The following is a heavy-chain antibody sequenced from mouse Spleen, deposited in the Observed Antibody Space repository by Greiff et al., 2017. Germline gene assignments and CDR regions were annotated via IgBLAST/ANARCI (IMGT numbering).Heavy chain of an antibody. CDR1: GFSLTSYG. D-gene: IGHD4-1*01. J-gene: IGHJ3*01. CDR3: ARAGTSAY. V-gene: IGHV2-2*01. Sequence: QVQLQQSGPGLVQPSQSLSITCTVSGFSLTSYGVHWVRQSPGKGLEWLGVIWSGGSTDYNAAFISRLSISKDNSKSQVFFKMNSLQADDTAIYYCARAGTSAYWGQGTLVTVSA. CDR2: IWSGGST.